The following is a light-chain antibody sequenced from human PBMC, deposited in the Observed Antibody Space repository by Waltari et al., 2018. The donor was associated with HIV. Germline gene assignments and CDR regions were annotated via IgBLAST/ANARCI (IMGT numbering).Light chain of an antibody. CDR3: CSYAGSRIP. CDR2: AVF. Sequence: QSALTQPASVSGSFGQSITISCPGSSSDVGGYNPVPWYQQHTGKAPKLILYAVFTRPSGVSNRFSGSKSGNTASLTVSGLQAEDEGHYYCCSYAGSRIPFGGGTKLTVL. J-gene: IGLJ2*01. V-gene: IGLV2-23*02. CDR1: SSDVGGYNP.